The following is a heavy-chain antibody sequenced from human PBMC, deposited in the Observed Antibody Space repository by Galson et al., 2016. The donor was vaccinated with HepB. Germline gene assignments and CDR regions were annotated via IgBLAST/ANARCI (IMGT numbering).Heavy chain of an antibody. CDR1: GYSFTTYA. D-gene: IGHD3-22*01. CDR2: INTGTGNT. V-gene: IGHV1-3*04. J-gene: IGHJ4*02. CDR3: AKEDSRGWPNLDY. Sequence: SVKVSCKASGYSFTTYAVHWVRQAPGQRLEWMGWINTGTGNTQYSQNFHDRVTITRDNSKNTLYLQMSSLRVEDTARYYCAKEDSRGWPNLDYWGQGALVIVSS.